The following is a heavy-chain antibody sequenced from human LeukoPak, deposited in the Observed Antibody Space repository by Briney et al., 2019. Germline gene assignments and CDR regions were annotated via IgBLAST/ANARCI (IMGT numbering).Heavy chain of an antibody. Sequence: PSESLSLTCTVSGASVSNGLYYWSWIRHTPGKGLEWIGYIDYRGDTKYNPSLQTRVSIFVATSATQFSLRRSSVTAADTAVYYCARRVYDYYYYMDVWGSGTTVTVSS. CDR3: ARRVYDYYYYMDV. CDR1: GASVSNGLYY. D-gene: IGHD2/OR15-2a*01. V-gene: IGHV4-61*01. J-gene: IGHJ6*03. CDR2: IDYRGDT.